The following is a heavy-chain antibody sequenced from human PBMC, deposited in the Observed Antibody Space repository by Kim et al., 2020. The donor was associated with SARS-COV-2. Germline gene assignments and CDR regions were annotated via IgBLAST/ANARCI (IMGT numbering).Heavy chain of an antibody. D-gene: IGHD4-17*01. CDR2: ISYSGNT. Sequence: SETLSLICTVSGASISSSSYYWGWIRQPPGKGLEWIGSISYSGNTYYDPSLKSRVTVSVDTSKNQFSLKLSSVTATDTAVYYCARQLGVTTVTTGLDYWGQGTLVTVSS. V-gene: IGHV4-39*01. J-gene: IGHJ4*02. CDR3: ARQLGVTTVTTGLDY. CDR1: GASISSSSYY.